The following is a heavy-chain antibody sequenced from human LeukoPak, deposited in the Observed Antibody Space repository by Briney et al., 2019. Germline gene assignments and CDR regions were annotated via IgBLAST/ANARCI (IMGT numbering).Heavy chain of an antibody. D-gene: IGHD3-22*01. CDR2: INHSGST. Sequence: SETLSLTCAVYGGSFSGYYWSWIRQPPGKGLEWIGEINHSGSTNYNPSLKSRVTMSVDTSKNQFSLNLSSVTAADTAVYYCARDRVHHYDSSGYYYEVPQYYSDYWGQGTLVTVSS. CDR1: GGSFSGYY. V-gene: IGHV4-34*01. J-gene: IGHJ4*02. CDR3: ARDRVHHYDSSGYYYEVPQYYSDY.